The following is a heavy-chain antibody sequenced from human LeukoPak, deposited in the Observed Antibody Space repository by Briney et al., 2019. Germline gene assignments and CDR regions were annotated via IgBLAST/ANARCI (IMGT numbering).Heavy chain of an antibody. V-gene: IGHV3-7*01. D-gene: IGHD3-22*01. CDR2: IKQDGSEK. CDR1: GFTFSSYW. J-gene: IGHJ4*02. Sequence: GGSLRLSCAASGFTFSSYWMSWVRQAPGKGLEWVANIKQDGSEKYYVDSVKGRFTISRDNAKNSLYLQMNSLRAEDTAVYYCAREVYYDSSGPYVFDYWGQGTLVTVSS. CDR3: AREVYYDSSGPYVFDY.